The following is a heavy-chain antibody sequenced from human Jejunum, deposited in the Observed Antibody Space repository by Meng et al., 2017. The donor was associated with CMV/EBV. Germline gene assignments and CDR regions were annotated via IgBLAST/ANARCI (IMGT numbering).Heavy chain of an antibody. J-gene: IGHJ4*02. V-gene: IGHV1-18*01. CDR3: ARGLPHLAGATGFDY. Sequence: VEQVVCEGGGTKPPAPGKDACKASGYTVNKFGISWRRQAPEQGLGWLGWSSPYSRHSKSAQKFNDRVTMTTDISTGTAYLELRSLRVDDTAIYYCARGLPHLAGATGFDYWGQGTLVTVSS. CDR1: GYTVNKFG. CDR2: SSPYSRHS. D-gene: IGHD1-26*01.